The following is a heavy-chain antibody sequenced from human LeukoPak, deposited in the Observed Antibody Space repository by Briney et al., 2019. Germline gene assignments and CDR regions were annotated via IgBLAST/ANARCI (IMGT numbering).Heavy chain of an antibody. CDR1: GFTFDDYG. J-gene: IGHJ6*02. CDR2: INWNGGST. D-gene: IGHD6-19*01. V-gene: IGHV3-20*01. CDR3: AREGAGTDYYYYGMDV. Sequence: GGSLRPSCAASGFTFDDYGMSWVRQAPGKGLEWVSGINWNGGSTGYADSVKGRFTISRDNAKNSLYLQMNSLRAEDTALYHCAREGAGTDYYYYGMDVWGQGTTVTVSS.